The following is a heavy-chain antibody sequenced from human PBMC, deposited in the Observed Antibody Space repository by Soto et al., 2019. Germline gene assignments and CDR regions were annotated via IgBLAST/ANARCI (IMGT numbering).Heavy chain of an antibody. CDR2: ISAYNGNT. CDR3: ARVHRIAVAGIRGSKYYFDY. J-gene: IGHJ4*02. CDR1: GYTFTSYG. Sequence: QVQLVQSGAEVKKPGASVKVSCKASGYTFTSYGISWVRQAPGQGLEWMGWISAYNGNTNYAQKLQGRVTMTTDTSTSTAYMELRRLRSDDTAVYYCARVHRIAVAGIRGSKYYFDYWGQGTLLTVSS. D-gene: IGHD6-19*01. V-gene: IGHV1-18*01.